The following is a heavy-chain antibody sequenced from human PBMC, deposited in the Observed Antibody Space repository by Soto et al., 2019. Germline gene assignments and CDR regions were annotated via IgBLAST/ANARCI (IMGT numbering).Heavy chain of an antibody. CDR3: ASLQQLPRSCFDY. D-gene: IGHD6-13*01. J-gene: IGHJ4*02. CDR1: GGSFSGYY. Sequence: QVQLQQWGAGLLKPSETLSLTCAVYGGSFSGYYWSWIRQPPGKGLEWIGEINHSGSTNYNPPLKSRVTISVDTSKNQFYLKLSSVPAADTAVYYGASLQQLPRSCFDYWGQGTLVTVSS. CDR2: INHSGST. V-gene: IGHV4-34*01.